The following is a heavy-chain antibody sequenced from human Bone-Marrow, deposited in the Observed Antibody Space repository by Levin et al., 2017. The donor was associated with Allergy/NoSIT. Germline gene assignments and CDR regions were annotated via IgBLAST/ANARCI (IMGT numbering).Heavy chain of an antibody. CDR3: ARSSKVSTYCSGGSCYLRAEYFQH. CDR2: IWYDGSNK. J-gene: IGHJ1*01. CDR1: GFTFSSYG. D-gene: IGHD2-15*01. Sequence: GESLKISCAASGFTFSSYGMHWVRQAPGKGLEWVAVIWYDGSNKYYADSVKGRFTISRDNSKNTLYLQMNSLRAEDTAVYYCARSSKVSTYCSGGSCYLRAEYFQHWGQGTLVTVSS. V-gene: IGHV3-33*01.